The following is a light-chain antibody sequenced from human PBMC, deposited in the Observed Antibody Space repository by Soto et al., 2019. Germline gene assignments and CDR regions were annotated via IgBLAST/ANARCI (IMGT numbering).Light chain of an antibody. CDR3: QQRKSYPIT. CDR1: QDINTY. CDR2: AAS. J-gene: IGKJ5*01. Sequence: DIQLTQSPSFLSASVGDRVTITCRARQDINTYLAWYQQKPGKAPKLLIFAASTLQNGVPSRFSGSGSGTEFTVTITSLQPEDFATYYCQQRKSYPITFGQGTRLEIE. V-gene: IGKV1-9*01.